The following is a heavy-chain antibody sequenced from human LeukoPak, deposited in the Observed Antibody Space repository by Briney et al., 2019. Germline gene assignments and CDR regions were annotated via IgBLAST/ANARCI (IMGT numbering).Heavy chain of an antibody. CDR3: AKALDWNYCLFDY. V-gene: IGHV3-23*01. CDR2: ISGSGGST. Sequence: PGGSLRLSCAASGFTFSSHAMSWVRQAPGKGLEWVSAISGSGGSTYYADSVKGRFTISRDNSKNTLYLQMNSLRAEDTAVYYCAKALDWNYCLFDYWGQGTLVTVSS. D-gene: IGHD1-7*01. J-gene: IGHJ4*02. CDR1: GFTFSSHA.